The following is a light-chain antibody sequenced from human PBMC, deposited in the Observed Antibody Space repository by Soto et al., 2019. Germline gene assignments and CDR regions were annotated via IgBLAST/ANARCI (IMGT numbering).Light chain of an antibody. Sequence: ETVMTQSPATLSLSPGERATLSCRASQSVSSKLAWYQQKPGQAPRLLLYGASTRATGIPARFSGSGSGTEFTLSISSLQSEDSAVYYCQQYNNWPPITFGQGTRLEIK. CDR2: GAS. J-gene: IGKJ5*01. V-gene: IGKV3D-15*01. CDR1: QSVSSK. CDR3: QQYNNWPPIT.